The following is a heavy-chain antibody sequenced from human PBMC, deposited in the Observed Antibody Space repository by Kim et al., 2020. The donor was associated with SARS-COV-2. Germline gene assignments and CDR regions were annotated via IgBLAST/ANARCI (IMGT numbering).Heavy chain of an antibody. CDR2: IYYGGST. V-gene: IGHV4-39*02. Sequence: SETLSLTCTVSGGSISSSSYYWGWIRQPPGKGLDWIGSIYYGGSTYYNPTLKSRFTISVDTSKNQFSLKLSSVTAADTAVYYCARDTFITMIVVAQGYYYGMDVWGKGTKVTVSS. CDR1: GGSISSSSYY. CDR3: ARDTFITMIVVAQGYYYGMDV. J-gene: IGHJ6*04. D-gene: IGHD3-22*01.